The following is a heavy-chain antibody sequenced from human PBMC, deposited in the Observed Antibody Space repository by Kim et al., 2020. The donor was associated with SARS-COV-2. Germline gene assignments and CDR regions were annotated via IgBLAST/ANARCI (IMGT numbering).Heavy chain of an antibody. D-gene: IGHD3-16*01. Sequence: GGSLRLSCAASGFTFDDYAMHWVRQAPGKGLEWVSGISWNSGSIGYADSVKGRFTISRDNAKNSLYLQMNSLRAEDTALYYCAKDLGTGSQVTTFGGPPTAIYYYYYGMDGWGQGTTVTVSS. J-gene: IGHJ6*02. V-gene: IGHV3-9*01. CDR3: AKDLGTGSQVTTFGGPPTAIYYYYYGMDG. CDR1: GFTFDDYA. CDR2: ISWNSGSI.